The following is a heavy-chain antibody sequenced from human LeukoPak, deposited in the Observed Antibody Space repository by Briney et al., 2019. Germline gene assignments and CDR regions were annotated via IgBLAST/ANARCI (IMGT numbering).Heavy chain of an antibody. CDR3: ARDRAYSGYDLDSY. CDR2: IWYDGSNK. CDR1: GFTFSSYG. V-gene: IGHV3-33*01. Sequence: PGGSLRLSCAASGFTFSSYGMHWVSQAPGKGLEWVAVIWYDGSNKYYADSVKGRFTISRDNSKNTLYLQMNSLRAEDTAVYYCARDRAYSGYDLDSYWGQGTLVTVSS. J-gene: IGHJ4*02. D-gene: IGHD5-12*01.